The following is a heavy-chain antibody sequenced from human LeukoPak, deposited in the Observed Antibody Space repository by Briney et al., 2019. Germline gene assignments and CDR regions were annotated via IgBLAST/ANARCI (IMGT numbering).Heavy chain of an antibody. Sequence: GGSLRLSCAASGFTFSSYSMNWVRQAPGKGLGWVSSISSSSSYIYYADSVKGRFTISRDNAKNSLYLQMNSLRAEDTAVYYCARVRPVAAFDIWGQGTMVTVSS. CDR1: GFTFSSYS. CDR3: ARVRPVAAFDI. D-gene: IGHD6-19*01. V-gene: IGHV3-21*01. J-gene: IGHJ3*02. CDR2: ISSSSSYI.